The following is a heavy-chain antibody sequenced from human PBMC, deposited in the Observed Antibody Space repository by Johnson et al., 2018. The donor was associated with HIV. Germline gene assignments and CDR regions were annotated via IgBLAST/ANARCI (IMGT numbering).Heavy chain of an antibody. J-gene: IGHJ3*02. V-gene: IGHV3-30*03. D-gene: IGHD6-13*01. CDR3: ASPLEAAAGPMDAFDI. Sequence: QEQLVESGGGLVKPGGSLRLSCAASGFTFSSYGMHWVRQAPGKGLEWVAVISYDGSNKYYADSVKGRFTISRDNSKNTLHLQMNSLRAEDTAVYYCASPLEAAAGPMDAFDIWGQGTMVTVSS. CDR2: ISYDGSNK. CDR1: GFTFSSYG.